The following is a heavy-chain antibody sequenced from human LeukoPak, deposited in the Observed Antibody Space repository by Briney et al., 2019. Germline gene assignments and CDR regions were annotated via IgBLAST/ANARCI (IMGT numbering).Heavy chain of an antibody. CDR2: IYYTGST. V-gene: IGHV4-59*01. J-gene: IGHJ4*02. D-gene: IGHD1-26*01. CDR3: ASYGGTSRAFDY. CDR1: GGSFSSYY. Sequence: SETLSLTCTVSGGSFSSYYWSWIRQPPGKGLEWIGYIYYTGSTYYSPSLKSRVTISVDTSKNQFSLELSSLTAADTAVYYCASYGGTSRAFDYWGQGTLVTVSS.